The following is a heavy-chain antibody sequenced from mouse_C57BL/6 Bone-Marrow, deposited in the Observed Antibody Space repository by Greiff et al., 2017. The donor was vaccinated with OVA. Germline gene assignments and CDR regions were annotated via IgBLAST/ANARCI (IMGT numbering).Heavy chain of an antibody. CDR3: ARYYYGKRRNAMDY. D-gene: IGHD2-1*01. CDR2: IYPGDGDT. J-gene: IGHJ4*01. Sequence: VQLQQSGPELVKPGASVKISCKASGYAFSSSWMNWVKQRPGKGLEWIGRIYPGDGDTNYNGKFKGKATLTADKSSSTAYMQISSLTSEDSAVYFCARYYYGKRRNAMDYWGQGTSVTVSS. CDR1: GYAFSSSW. V-gene: IGHV1-82*01.